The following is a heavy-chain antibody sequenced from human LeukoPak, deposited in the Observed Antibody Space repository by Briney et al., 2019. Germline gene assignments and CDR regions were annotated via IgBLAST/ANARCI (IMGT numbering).Heavy chain of an antibody. Sequence: GGSLRLSCSASGFTFSHYGMHWVRQAPGTGLEWVAVIWSDASDKYYANSVKGRFTISRDNFKNSLYLQMNSLRAEDTAVYYCAKAGEYCPDGSCYSENYYFDYWGQGTLVTVSS. CDR1: GFTFSHYG. V-gene: IGHV3-33*06. CDR3: AKAGEYCPDGSCYSENYYFDY. CDR2: IWSDASDK. J-gene: IGHJ4*02. D-gene: IGHD2-15*01.